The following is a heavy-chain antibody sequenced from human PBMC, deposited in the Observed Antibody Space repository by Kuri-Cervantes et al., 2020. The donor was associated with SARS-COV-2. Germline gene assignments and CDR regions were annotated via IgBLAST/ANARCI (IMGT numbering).Heavy chain of an antibody. J-gene: IGHJ1*01. Sequence: GGSLRLSCEGSGFTFTSYAMSWVRQAPGKGLEWVSTISGGGGSTYYADSVEGRFTISRDSSKNTLYLQMNSLRAEDTAVYYCAKDVAAGTRAPPEYFQHWGQGTLVTVSS. D-gene: IGHD6-13*01. CDR2: ISGGGGST. CDR1: GFTFTSYA. CDR3: AKDVAAGTRAPPEYFQH. V-gene: IGHV3-23*01.